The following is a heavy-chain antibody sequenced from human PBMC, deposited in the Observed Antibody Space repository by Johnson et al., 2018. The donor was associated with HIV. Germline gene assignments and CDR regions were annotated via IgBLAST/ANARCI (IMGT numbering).Heavy chain of an antibody. CDR2: ISYDGSNK. Sequence: VQLVESGGGLVQPGRSLRLSCAASGFTFSSYAMHWVRQAPGKGLEWVAVISYDGSNKYYADSVKGRFTISRDNSKNTLYLQMNSLRVEDTAVYYCARDLGRPDAFDVWGQGTMITVSS. D-gene: IGHD2-15*01. J-gene: IGHJ3*01. CDR3: ARDLGRPDAFDV. CDR1: GFTFSSYA. V-gene: IGHV3-30*04.